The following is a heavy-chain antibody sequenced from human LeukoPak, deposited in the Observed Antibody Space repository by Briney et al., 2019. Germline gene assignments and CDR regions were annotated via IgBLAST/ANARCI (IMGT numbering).Heavy chain of an antibody. V-gene: IGHV1-69*01. CDR1: GGTFSIYA. J-gene: IGHJ5*02. CDR2: IIPIFGTA. CDR3: AREEGLGYCSGGSCYYWFDP. Sequence: GSSVNVSCKASGGTFSIYAISWVRQAPGQGLEWMGGIIPIFGTANYAQKFQGRVTITADESTSTAYMELSSLRSEDTAVYYCAREEGLGYCSGGSCYYWFDPWGQGTLVTVSS. D-gene: IGHD2-15*01.